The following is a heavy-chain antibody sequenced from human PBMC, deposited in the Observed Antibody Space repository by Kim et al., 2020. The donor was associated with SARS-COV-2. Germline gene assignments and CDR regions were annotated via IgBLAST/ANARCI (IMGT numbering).Heavy chain of an antibody. J-gene: IGHJ4*02. CDR1: GFTFSSYA. CDR2: ISGSGGST. V-gene: IGHV3-23*01. CDR3: AKDQIMITFGGAPRTW. D-gene: IGHD3-16*01. Sequence: GGSLRLSCAASGFTFSSYAMSWVRQAPGKGLEWVSAISGSGGSTYYADSVKGRFTISRDNSKNTLYLQMNSLRAEDTAVYYCAKDQIMITFGGAPRTWWGQGTLVTVSS.